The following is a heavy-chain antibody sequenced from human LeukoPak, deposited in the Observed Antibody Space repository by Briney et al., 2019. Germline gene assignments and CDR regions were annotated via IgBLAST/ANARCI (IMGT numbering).Heavy chain of an antibody. CDR3: AKRVSGWYQIDY. J-gene: IGHJ4*02. V-gene: IGHV3-23*01. CDR2: ITGSGGST. Sequence: GGSLRLSCAASGFTFSNWAMSWVRQAPGKGLEWVSAITGSGGSTFYADSVRGRFTISRDNSKNTLDLQINSLRAEDTAVYYCAKRVSGWYQIDYWGQGTLVTVSS. CDR1: GFTFSNWA. D-gene: IGHD6-19*01.